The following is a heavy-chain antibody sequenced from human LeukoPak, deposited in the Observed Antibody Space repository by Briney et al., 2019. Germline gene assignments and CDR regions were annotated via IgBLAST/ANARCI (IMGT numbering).Heavy chain of an antibody. Sequence: SEKVSCKASGGTFSSYAISWVRQAPGQGLEWMGGIIPIFGTANYAQKFQGRVTITTDESTSTAYMELSSLRSEDTAVYYCASGTGYSSSWNFDYWGQGTLVTVSS. J-gene: IGHJ4*02. CDR3: ASGTGYSSSWNFDY. V-gene: IGHV1-69*05. D-gene: IGHD6-13*01. CDR2: IIPIFGTA. CDR1: GGTFSSYA.